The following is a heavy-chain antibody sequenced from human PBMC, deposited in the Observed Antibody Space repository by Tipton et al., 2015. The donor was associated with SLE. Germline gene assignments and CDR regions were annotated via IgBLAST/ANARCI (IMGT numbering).Heavy chain of an antibody. J-gene: IGHJ6*03. V-gene: IGHV4-34*01. CDR3: ARVSGSYLYYYYYYYMDV. Sequence: TLSLTCAVYGGSFSGYYWSWIRQPPGKGLEWIEEINHSGSTNYNPSLKSRVTISVDTSKNQFSLKLSSVTAADTAVYFCARVSGSYLYYYYYYYMDVWGKGTTVTVSS. CDR1: GGSFSGYY. D-gene: IGHD1-26*01. CDR2: INHSGST.